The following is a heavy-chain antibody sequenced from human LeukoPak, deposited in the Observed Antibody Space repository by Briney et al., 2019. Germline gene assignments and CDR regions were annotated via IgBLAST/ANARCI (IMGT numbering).Heavy chain of an antibody. D-gene: IGHD5/OR15-5a*01. V-gene: IGHV3-48*03. J-gene: IGHJ5*02. CDR2: ISSSGTTI. Sequence: PGGSLTLSCAASGFTFSSYEMLWLRQAPGKGLEWVADISSSGTTIYYADSVKGRFTISRDNAKSSLYLEMNSLRAEDTAVYYCARLLVSTPGVDRWGEGTLVTVSS. CDR3: ARLLVSTPGVDR. CDR1: GFTFSSYE.